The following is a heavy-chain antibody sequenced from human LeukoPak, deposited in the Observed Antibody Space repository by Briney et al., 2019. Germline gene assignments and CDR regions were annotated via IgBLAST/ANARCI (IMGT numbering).Heavy chain of an antibody. Sequence: ASVKVSCKASGYTFTSYAMHWVRQAPGQRLEWMGWINAGNGITKYSQKFQGRVTITRDTSASTAYMELSSLRSEDTAVYYCARDSPAYYDFWSGYYSYNWFDPWGQGTLVTVSS. CDR3: ARDSPAYYDFWSGYYSYNWFDP. CDR1: GYTFTSYA. V-gene: IGHV1-3*01. CDR2: INAGNGIT. J-gene: IGHJ5*02. D-gene: IGHD3-3*01.